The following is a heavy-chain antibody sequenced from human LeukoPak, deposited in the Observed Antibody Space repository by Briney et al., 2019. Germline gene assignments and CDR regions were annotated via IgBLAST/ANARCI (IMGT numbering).Heavy chain of an antibody. CDR2: ISAYNGNT. Sequence: GASVKVSCKASGYTFTSYGISWVRQAPGQGLEWMGWISAYNGNTNYAQKLQGRVTMTTDTSTSTAYMELRSLRSDDTAVYYCARSGCSSTSCYKGGHYYYYMDVWGKGTTVTVSS. D-gene: IGHD2-2*02. V-gene: IGHV1-18*01. CDR1: GYTFTSYG. J-gene: IGHJ6*03. CDR3: ARSGCSSTSCYKGGHYYYYMDV.